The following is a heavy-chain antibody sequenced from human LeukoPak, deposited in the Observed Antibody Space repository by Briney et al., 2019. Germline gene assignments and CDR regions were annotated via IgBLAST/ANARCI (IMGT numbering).Heavy chain of an antibody. CDR1: GAPINDYY. V-gene: IGHV4-4*07. J-gene: IGHJ4*02. CDR2: VYTSGST. CDR3: AGRDY. Sequence: SETLSLTCTVSGAPINDYYWSWIRQPAGKGLEWIGRVYTSGSTNYNPSFRSRVTMSVDKSKNQLSLKLTSVTAADTAVYYCAGRDYWGQGTLVTVSS.